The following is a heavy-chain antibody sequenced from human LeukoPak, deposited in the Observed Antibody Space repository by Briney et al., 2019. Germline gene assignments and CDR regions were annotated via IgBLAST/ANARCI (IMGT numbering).Heavy chain of an antibody. CDR2: IRSKANSYAT. V-gene: IGHV3-73*01. Sequence: HPGGSLRLSCAASGFTFSGSAMHWVRQASGKGLEWVGRIRSKANSYATAYAASVKGRFTISRDDSKNTAYLQMNSLKTEDTAVYYCTRHVVVVTAIPTWDDYWGQGTLITVSS. D-gene: IGHD2-21*02. CDR3: TRHVVVVTAIPTWDDY. J-gene: IGHJ4*02. CDR1: GFTFSGSA.